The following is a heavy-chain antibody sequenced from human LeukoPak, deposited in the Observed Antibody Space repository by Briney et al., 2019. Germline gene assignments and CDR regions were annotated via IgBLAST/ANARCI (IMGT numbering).Heavy chain of an antibody. CDR2: IKSKIDGGTP. CDR3: TTDQGWGYYNSLDI. D-gene: IGHD3-22*01. J-gene: IGHJ3*02. CDR1: GLIFNNAW. Sequence: GGSLRLSCEVSGLIFNNAWMAWVRQAPGKGPGWVGRIKSKIDGGTPEYAAPVKGRFIMSRDDSKSTLYLQMNSLRSEDTAVYYCTTDQGWGYYNSLDIWGHGTMVTVSS. V-gene: IGHV3-15*01.